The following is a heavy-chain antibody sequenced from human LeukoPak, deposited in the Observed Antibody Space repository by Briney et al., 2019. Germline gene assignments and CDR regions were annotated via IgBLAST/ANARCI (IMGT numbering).Heavy chain of an antibody. CDR2: ISYDGSNK. V-gene: IGHV3-30*18. CDR1: GFTFSSYG. CDR3: AKDGRIAAAGTHSYYYGMDV. Sequence: PGRSLRLSCAASGFTFSSYGMHWVRQAPGKGLEWVAVISYDGSNKYYADSVKGRFTISRDNSKNTLYLQMNSLRAEDTAVYYCAKDGRIAAAGTHSYYYGMDVWGQGTTVTVSS. D-gene: IGHD6-13*01. J-gene: IGHJ6*02.